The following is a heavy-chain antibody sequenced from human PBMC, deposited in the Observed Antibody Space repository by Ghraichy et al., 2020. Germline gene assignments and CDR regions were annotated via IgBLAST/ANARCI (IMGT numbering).Heavy chain of an antibody. D-gene: IGHD3-9*01. V-gene: IGHV3-23*01. CDR2: ISGSGGST. Sequence: LSLTCAASGFTFSSYAMSWVRQAPGKGLEWVSAISGSGGSTYYADSVKGRFTISRDNSKNTLYLQMNSLRAEDTAVYYCAKTPHNDILTGYYGYDYWGQGTLVTVSS. J-gene: IGHJ4*02. CDR3: AKTPHNDILTGYYGYDY. CDR1: GFTFSSYA.